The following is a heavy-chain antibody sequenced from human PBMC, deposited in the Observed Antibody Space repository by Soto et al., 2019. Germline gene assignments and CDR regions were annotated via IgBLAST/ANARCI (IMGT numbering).Heavy chain of an antibody. D-gene: IGHD2-2*01. V-gene: IGHV1-69*01. CDR1: GGTFSSYA. Sequence: QVQLVQSGAEVKKPGSSVKVSCKASGGTFSSYAISWVRQAPGQGLEWMGGIIPIPGTANYAQKFQGRVTITADEAPSTAYMELSSLRSEATAVYYCARSQGSSTSLEIYYYYYYGMDVWGQGTRVTVSS. J-gene: IGHJ6*02. CDR3: ARSQGSSTSLEIYYYYYYGMDV. CDR2: IIPIPGTA.